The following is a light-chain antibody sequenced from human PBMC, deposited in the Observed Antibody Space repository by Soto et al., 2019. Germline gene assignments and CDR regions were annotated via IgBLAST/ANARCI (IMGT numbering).Light chain of an antibody. CDR3: CSYAVGGTLL. CDR1: SSDVGSYNL. J-gene: IGLJ2*01. CDR2: EGS. Sequence: QSVLTQPASVSGSPGQSITISCTGTSSDVGSYNLVSWYQQPPGKAPKLMIYEGSKRPSGVSNRFSGSKSGYTASLTISGLQAEDEADYYCCSYAVGGTLLFGGGTKLTV. V-gene: IGLV2-23*01.